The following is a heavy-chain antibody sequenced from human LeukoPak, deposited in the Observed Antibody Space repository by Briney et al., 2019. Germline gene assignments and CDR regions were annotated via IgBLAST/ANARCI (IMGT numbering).Heavy chain of an antibody. CDR2: IYYSGST. CDR3: ASSGSDSDAEYFQH. J-gene: IGHJ1*01. D-gene: IGHD1-26*01. CDR1: GGSISSYY. Sequence: SETLSLTCTDSGGSISSYYWSWIRQPPGKGLEWIGYIYYSGSTSYNPSLKSRVTISVDTSKNQFSLKLSSVTAADTAVYYCASSGSDSDAEYFQHWGQGTLVTVSS. V-gene: IGHV4-59*01.